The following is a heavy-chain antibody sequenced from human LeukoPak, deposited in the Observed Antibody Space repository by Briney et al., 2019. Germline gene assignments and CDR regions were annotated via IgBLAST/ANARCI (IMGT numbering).Heavy chain of an antibody. Sequence: SGPTLVKPTQTLTLTCTFSGFSLSTSGVGVGWIRQPPGKALKWLALIYWDDDKRYSPSLKSRLTITKDTSKNQVVLTMTNMDPVDTATYYCAHLDYYGDYSDDFDYWGQGTLVTVSS. CDR3: AHLDYYGDYSDDFDY. V-gene: IGHV2-5*02. CDR2: IYWDDDK. D-gene: IGHD4-17*01. CDR1: GFSLSTSGVG. J-gene: IGHJ4*02.